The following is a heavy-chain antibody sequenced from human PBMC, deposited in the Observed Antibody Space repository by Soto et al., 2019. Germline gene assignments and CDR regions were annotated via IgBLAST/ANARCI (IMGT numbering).Heavy chain of an antibody. J-gene: IGHJ4*02. V-gene: IGHV3-15*07. CDR2: IKSEADGGTT. CDR1: GLTVTNAW. Sequence: DVQLVESGGDLVQPGGSLTLSCTASGLTVTNAWMNWVRQSPGKRLEWVGLIKSEADGGTTAYAAPVKDRFTISRDDSENTLYLQANSPEPADTAVSSCMTMNGFQTSRDYWGQGTLVTVSS. CDR3: MTMNGFQTSRDY. D-gene: IGHD3-22*01.